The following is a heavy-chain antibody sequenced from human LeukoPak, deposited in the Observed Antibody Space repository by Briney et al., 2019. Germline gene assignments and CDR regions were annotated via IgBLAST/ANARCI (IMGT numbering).Heavy chain of an antibody. J-gene: IGHJ4*02. V-gene: IGHV4-59*01. CDR3: ARDRGDILTGFDY. D-gene: IGHD3-9*01. CDR1: GGSISSDY. Sequence: SETLSLTCTVSGGSISSDYWSWIRQPPGRGLEWIGYIYYSGSTNYNPSLKSRVTISVDTSKNQFSLKLSSVTAADTAVYYCARDRGDILTGFDYWGQGTLVTVSS. CDR2: IYYSGST.